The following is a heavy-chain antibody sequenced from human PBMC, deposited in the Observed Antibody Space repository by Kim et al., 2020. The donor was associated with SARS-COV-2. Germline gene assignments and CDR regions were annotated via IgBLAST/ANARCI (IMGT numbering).Heavy chain of an antibody. CDR1: GFTFSSYG. CDR3: AKPRSGSYYSSFAY. D-gene: IGHD3-10*01. J-gene: IGHJ4*02. Sequence: GGSLRLSCAASGFTFSSYGMHWVRQAPGKGLEWVAVISYDGSNKYYADSVKGRFTISRDNSKNTLYLQMNSLRAEDTAVYYCAKPRSGSYYSSFAYWGQG. V-gene: IGHV3-30*18. CDR2: ISYDGSNK.